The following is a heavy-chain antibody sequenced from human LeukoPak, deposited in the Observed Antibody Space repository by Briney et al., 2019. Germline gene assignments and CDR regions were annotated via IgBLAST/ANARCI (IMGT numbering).Heavy chain of an antibody. J-gene: IGHJ6*02. CDR1: GFTFSSYS. CDR3: ARDQRIVVVPAATYGMDV. V-gene: IGHV3-21*01. CDR2: ISSSSSYI. D-gene: IGHD2-2*01. Sequence: PGGSLRLSCAASGFTFSSYSMNWVRQAPGKGLEWVSSISSSSSYIYYADSVKGRFTISRDNAKNSLYLQMNSLRAEDTAVYYCARDQRIVVVPAATYGMDVWGQGTTVTVSS.